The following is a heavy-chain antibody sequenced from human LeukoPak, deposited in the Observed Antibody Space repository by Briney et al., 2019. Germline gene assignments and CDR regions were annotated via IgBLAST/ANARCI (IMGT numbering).Heavy chain of an antibody. J-gene: IGHJ5*02. CDR3: ARGHCSSTSCYRNWFDP. CDR1: GGSISSHY. D-gene: IGHD2-2*01. CDR2: IYYSGST. V-gene: IGHV4-59*11. Sequence: SETLSLTRTVSGGSISSHYWSWIRQPPGMGLEWIGYIYYSGSTNYNPSLNSRVTISVDTSKNQFSLKLTSMTAADTAVYYCARGHCSSTSCYRNWFDPWGQGTLVTVSS.